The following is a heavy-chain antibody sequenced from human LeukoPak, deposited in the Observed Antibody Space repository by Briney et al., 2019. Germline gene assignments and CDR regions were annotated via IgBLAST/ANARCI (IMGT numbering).Heavy chain of an antibody. V-gene: IGHV3-30-3*01. CDR3: ARAFPVSLRYSSSSGREYGMDV. J-gene: IGHJ6*02. Sequence: PGGSLRLSCEASGFTFSSYAMHWVRQAPGKGLEWVAVISYDGSNKYYADSVKGRFTISRDNSKNTLYLQMNSLRAEDTAVYYCARAFPVSLRYSSSSGREYGMDVWGQGTTVTVSS. CDR1: GFTFSSYA. D-gene: IGHD6-6*01. CDR2: ISYDGSNK.